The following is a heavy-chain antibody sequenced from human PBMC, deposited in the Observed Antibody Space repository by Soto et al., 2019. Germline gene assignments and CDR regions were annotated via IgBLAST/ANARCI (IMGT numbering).Heavy chain of an antibody. CDR1: SGSFSGYY. CDR3: ARAPKVSVSSQTRPDF. D-gene: IGHD6-6*01. V-gene: IGHV4-34*01. J-gene: IGHJ4*02. Sequence: QVQLHQWGAGLLKPSETLSLACSIYSGSFSGYYWSWIRQPPGKGLEWIGEISQSGNTNYSPSLKSRVSISIDTPKKQFSLNLASVSAADTAVYYCARAPKVSVSSQTRPDFWCQGTLVTVSS. CDR2: ISQSGNT.